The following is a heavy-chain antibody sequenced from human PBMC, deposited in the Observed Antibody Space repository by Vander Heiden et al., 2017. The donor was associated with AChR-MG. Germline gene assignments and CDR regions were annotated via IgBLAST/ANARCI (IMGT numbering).Heavy chain of an antibody. J-gene: IGHJ6*02. Sequence: EVQLLESGGGLVQPGASLRLSCAASGFTFSSYARSWVRQAPGKGVEGVSAIRGSGGSTYYADSVKGRFTISRENSKNTLYLQMNSLGAEDTAVYYCAKDHDPHYYYYGMDVWGQGTTVTVSS. CDR1: GFTFSSYA. CDR3: AKDHDPHYYYYGMDV. CDR2: IRGSGGST. V-gene: IGHV3-23*01.